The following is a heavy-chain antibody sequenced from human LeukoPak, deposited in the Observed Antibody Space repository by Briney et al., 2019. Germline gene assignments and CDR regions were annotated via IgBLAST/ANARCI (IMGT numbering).Heavy chain of an antibody. Sequence: PGGSLRLSCAASGFTFSSYDMHWVREATGKGLEWVSAIGTAGDTYYPGSVKGRFTISRENAKNSLYLQMNSLRAGDTAVHYCARGEVSGGAFDIWGQGTMVTVSS. V-gene: IGHV3-13*01. CDR2: IGTAGDT. J-gene: IGHJ3*02. D-gene: IGHD1-26*01. CDR1: GFTFSSYD. CDR3: ARGEVSGGAFDI.